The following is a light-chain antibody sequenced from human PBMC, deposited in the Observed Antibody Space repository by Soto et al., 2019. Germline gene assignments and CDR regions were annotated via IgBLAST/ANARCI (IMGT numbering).Light chain of an antibody. CDR2: GAS. V-gene: IGKV3-15*01. CDR1: QSVSSN. Sequence: EIVMTQSPATLSVSPGERATLSCRASQSVSSNLAWYQQKPGQAPRLLIYGASTRATGIPARFSGSGSGTDFTLTISRLEPEDFSVYYCHQYGIAPLTFGPGTKVDIK. J-gene: IGKJ3*01. CDR3: HQYGIAPLT.